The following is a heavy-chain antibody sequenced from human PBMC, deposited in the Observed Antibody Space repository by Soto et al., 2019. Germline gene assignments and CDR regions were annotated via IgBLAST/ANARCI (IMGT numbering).Heavy chain of an antibody. CDR3: ARGGDGFDL. V-gene: IGHV4-31*01. J-gene: IGHJ3*01. Sequence: QVRLQESGPGLVRPSQTLSLTCSVSGDSLTIGGHYWTWIRQHPGKGLEWIGYIYHSGSTYYSPSLKSPVTISVDTSENQFSLKLTSMTAADTAVYYCARGGDGFDLWGQGKMVTVSS. CDR2: IYHSGST. CDR1: GDSLTIGGHY.